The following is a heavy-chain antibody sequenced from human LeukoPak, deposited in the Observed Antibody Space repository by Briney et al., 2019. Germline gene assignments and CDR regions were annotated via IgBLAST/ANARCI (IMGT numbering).Heavy chain of an antibody. D-gene: IGHD1-26*01. V-gene: IGHV3-74*01. CDR3: GRDVHEAGADS. Sequence: PGGSLRLSCAASGFTFSNFWMHWVRRAPGKGLVWVSRIKGDGSRTDYADSVKGRFTISRDNAKNTVYLQMNSLGVEDTAAYYCGRDVHEAGADSWGQGTLVTVSS. J-gene: IGHJ4*02. CDR1: GFTFSNFW. CDR2: IKGDGSRT.